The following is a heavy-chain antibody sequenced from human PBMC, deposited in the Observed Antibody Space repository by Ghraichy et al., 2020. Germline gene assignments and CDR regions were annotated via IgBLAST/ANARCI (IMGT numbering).Heavy chain of an antibody. D-gene: IGHD6-13*01. V-gene: IGHV3-53*01. CDR3: ARYSYSSPISYYYYGMDV. J-gene: IGHJ6*02. CDR2: IYSGGST. CDR1: GFTVSSNY. Sequence: GGSLRLSCAASGFTVSSNYMSWVRQAPGKGLEWVSVIYSGGSTYYADSVKGRFTISRDNSKNTLYLQMNSLRAEDTAVYYCARYSYSSPISYYYYGMDVWGQGTTVTVAS.